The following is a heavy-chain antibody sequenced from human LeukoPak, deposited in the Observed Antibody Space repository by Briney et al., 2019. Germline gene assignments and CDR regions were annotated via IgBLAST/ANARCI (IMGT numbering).Heavy chain of an antibody. J-gene: IGHJ3*02. Sequence: GASVKVSCKASGYTFTSYGISWVRQAPGQGLEWMGWISSYNGNTNYAQKLQGRVTMSTDTSTGTAYMELRSLRSDDTAVYYCARRVAVARRHAFDIWGQGTMVTVSS. D-gene: IGHD6-19*01. CDR2: ISSYNGNT. CDR1: GYTFTSYG. CDR3: ARRVAVARRHAFDI. V-gene: IGHV1-18*01.